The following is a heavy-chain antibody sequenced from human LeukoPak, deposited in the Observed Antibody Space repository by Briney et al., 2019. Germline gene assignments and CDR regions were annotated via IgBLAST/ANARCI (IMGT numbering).Heavy chain of an antibody. CDR3: AREAFLWFGGNFGY. Sequence: SETLSLTCTVSGGSISSSSYYWGWIRQPPGKGLEWIGSIYYSGSTYYNPSLKSRVTISVDTSKNQFSLKLTSVTAADTAVYYCAREAFLWFGGNFGYWGQGTLVTVSS. D-gene: IGHD3-10*01. V-gene: IGHV4-39*02. J-gene: IGHJ4*02. CDR1: GGSISSSSYY. CDR2: IYYSGST.